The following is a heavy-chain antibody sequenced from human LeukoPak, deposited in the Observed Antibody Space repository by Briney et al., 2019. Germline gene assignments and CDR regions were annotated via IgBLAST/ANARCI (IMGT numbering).Heavy chain of an antibody. CDR2: IYYSGST. D-gene: IGHD3-10*01. Sequence: SETLSLTCTVSGGSISSGGYYWSWIRQHPGKGLEWIGYIYYSGSTYYNPSLKSRVTISVDAPKNQFSLKLSSVTAADTAVYYCAREGSFRVFDYWGQGTLVTVSS. CDR3: AREGSFRVFDY. CDR1: GGSISSGGYY. V-gene: IGHV4-31*03. J-gene: IGHJ4*02.